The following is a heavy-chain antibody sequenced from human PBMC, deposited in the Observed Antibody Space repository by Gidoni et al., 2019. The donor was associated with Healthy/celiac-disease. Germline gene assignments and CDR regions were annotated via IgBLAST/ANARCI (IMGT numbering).Heavy chain of an antibody. D-gene: IGHD6-19*01. CDR1: GFTFSSYA. CDR2: ISYDGSNK. Sequence: QVQLVESGGGVVQPRRSLRPSCAASGFTFSSYAMPWVRQAPGKGLGWVAVISYDGSNKYYADSVKGRFTISRDNSKNTLYLQMNSLRAEDTAVYYCARDQLAVAGTGFDYWGQGTLVTVSS. CDR3: ARDQLAVAGTGFDY. J-gene: IGHJ4*02. V-gene: IGHV3-30-3*01.